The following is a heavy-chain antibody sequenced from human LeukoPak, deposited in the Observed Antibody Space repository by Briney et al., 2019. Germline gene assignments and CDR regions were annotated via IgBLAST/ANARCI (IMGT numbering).Heavy chain of an antibody. CDR2: IYYSGST. D-gene: IGHD3-9*01. J-gene: IGHJ3*01. CDR1: GGSISSYY. CDR3: ASGILTGYYSVDV. Sequence: PSETLSLTCTVSGGSISSYYWSWIRQPPGKGPEWIGYIYYSGSTNYNPSLKSRVTMSVDTSKNQFSLKLSSVTAADTAVYYCASGILTGYYSVDVWGQGTMVTVSS. V-gene: IGHV4-59*01.